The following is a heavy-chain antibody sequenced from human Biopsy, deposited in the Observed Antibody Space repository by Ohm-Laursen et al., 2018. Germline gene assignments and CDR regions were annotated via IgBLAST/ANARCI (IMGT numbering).Heavy chain of an antibody. CDR3: ARMKGRGYFDY. J-gene: IGHJ4*02. CDR2: IPYTGGI. Sequence: GTLSLTCPATYGSISGHFWSWIRKSPGKGLEWLAYIPYTGGITSNPSLNGRATMSLDTSKNQFSLRLIYVTAADTAVYYCARMKGRGYFDYWGQGILVTVSS. V-gene: IGHV4-59*08. D-gene: IGHD2-15*01. CDR1: YGSISGHF.